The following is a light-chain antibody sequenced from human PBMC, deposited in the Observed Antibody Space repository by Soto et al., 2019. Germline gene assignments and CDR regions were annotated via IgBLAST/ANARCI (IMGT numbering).Light chain of an antibody. Sequence: QSALTQPASGSGSPGQSITISCTGTSSDVGGYNYVSWYQHHPGKAPKLLIYDVSNRPSGISNRFSGYKSDNTASLTISGLQPEDEADYYCSSYTTSNTRQIVFGTGTKLTVL. CDR3: SSYTTSNTRQIV. J-gene: IGLJ1*01. CDR1: SSDVGGYNY. V-gene: IGLV2-14*03. CDR2: DVS.